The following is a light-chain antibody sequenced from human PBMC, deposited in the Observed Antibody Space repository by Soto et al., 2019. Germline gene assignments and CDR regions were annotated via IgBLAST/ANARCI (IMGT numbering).Light chain of an antibody. CDR3: QQYQNWPLIT. J-gene: IGKJ5*01. CDR2: GAS. CDR1: QSVSSD. V-gene: IGKV3-15*01. Sequence: EIVMTQSPGTLSVSPGERVIFSCRASQSVSSDLAWYQQKPGQTPRLLIYGASIRATGIPDRFSGSGSGTEFTLTISSLQSEDFADYYCQQYQNWPLITFGQGTRLEIK.